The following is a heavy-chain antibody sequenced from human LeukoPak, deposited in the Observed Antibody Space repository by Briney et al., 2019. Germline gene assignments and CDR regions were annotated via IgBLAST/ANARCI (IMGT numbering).Heavy chain of an antibody. CDR2: INHSGTT. J-gene: IGHJ4*02. V-gene: IGHV4-34*01. CDR1: GGTFSGYY. CDR3: ARSYDYVWGSYRYTPTFDY. Sequence: PSETLSLTCAVYGGTFSGYYWNWIRQPPGEGLEWIGEINHSGTTNCNPSLKTRVTISVDTSKNQFSLKVGSVTAGDTAVYYCARSYDYVWGSYRYTPTFDYWGQGNLVTVSS. D-gene: IGHD3-16*02.